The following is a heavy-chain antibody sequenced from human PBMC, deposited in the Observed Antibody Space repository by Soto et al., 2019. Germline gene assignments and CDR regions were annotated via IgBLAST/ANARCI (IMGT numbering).Heavy chain of an antibody. CDR2: IYYSGST. CDR1: GGSISSGGYY. V-gene: IGHV4-31*03. J-gene: IGHJ4*02. Sequence: PSETLSLTCTVSGGSISSGGYYWSWIRQHPGKGLEWIGYIYYSGSTYYNPSLKSRVTISVDKSKNQFSLKLSSVTAADTTVYYCASLKYYYDSSGYYYTPGFDNWGQGTLVTVAS. D-gene: IGHD3-22*01. CDR3: ASLKYYYDSSGYYYTPGFDN.